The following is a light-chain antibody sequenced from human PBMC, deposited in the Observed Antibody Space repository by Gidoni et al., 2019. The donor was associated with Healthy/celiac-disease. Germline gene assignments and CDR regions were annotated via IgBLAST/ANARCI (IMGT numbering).Light chain of an antibody. J-gene: IGKJ1*01. V-gene: IGKV3-20*01. CDR3: QQYGSSPET. CDR2: GAS. CDR1: QSVSSSY. Sequence: IVLTQSPGTLSLSPGERATLSCMASQSVSSSYLAWYQQKPGQAPRLLIYGASSRATGIPDRFSGSGSGTDFTLTISRLEPEDFAVYYCQQYGSSPETFGQGTKVEIK.